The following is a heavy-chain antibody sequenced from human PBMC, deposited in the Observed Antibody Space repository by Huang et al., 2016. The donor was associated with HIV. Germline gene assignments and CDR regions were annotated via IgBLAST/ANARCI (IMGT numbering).Heavy chain of an antibody. J-gene: IGHJ5*02. V-gene: IGHV1-69*01. D-gene: IGHD6-13*01. Sequence: QVQLVQSGAEVKKPGSSVKVSCRASGGTFSSCGTSWVRQAPGQGLEWMGGIYPIFGTPNYAQKFQGRVTITADESTSTAYMELSSLRSEDTAVYYCARWEAAADNNWFDPWGQGTLVTVSS. CDR3: ARWEAAADNNWFDP. CDR2: IYPIFGTP. CDR1: GGTFSSCG.